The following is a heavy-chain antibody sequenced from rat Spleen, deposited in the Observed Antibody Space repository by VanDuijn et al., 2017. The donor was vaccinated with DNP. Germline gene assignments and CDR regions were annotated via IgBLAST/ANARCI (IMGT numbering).Heavy chain of an antibody. CDR1: GFTFSGYW. J-gene: IGHJ3*01. V-gene: IGHV5-58*01. Sequence: VQPVETGGGLVQPGRSLKLSCLASGFTFSGYWMYWIRQAPGKGLEWIASINPDGGRTYYPDSVKGRFTISRDNAENTLYLQMDSLRSEDTATYYCATQGLGYWGQGTLVTVST. CDR3: ATQGLGY. CDR2: INPDGGRT.